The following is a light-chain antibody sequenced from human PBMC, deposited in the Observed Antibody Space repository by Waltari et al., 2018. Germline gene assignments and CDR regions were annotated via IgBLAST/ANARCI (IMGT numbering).Light chain of an antibody. CDR1: SSDVGGYNY. V-gene: IGLV2-14*03. CDR2: DVS. CDR3: SSYTSSGTLRV. Sequence: QSALTQPASVSGSPGQSITIPCTGTSSDVGGYNYVSLYQQHPGKAPKLMIYDVSKRPSGVSNRFSGSKSGNTASLTISGLQAEDEADYYCSSYTSSGTLRVFGGGTKLTVL. J-gene: IGLJ2*01.